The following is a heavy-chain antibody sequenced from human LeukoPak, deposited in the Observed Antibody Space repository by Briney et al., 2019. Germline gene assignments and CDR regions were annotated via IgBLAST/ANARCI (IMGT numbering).Heavy chain of an antibody. CDR3: ARARTWVLIAAGYFDY. CDR2: IYHSGST. CDR1: GYSISSGYY. D-gene: IGHD6-13*01. V-gene: IGHV4-38-2*02. J-gene: IGHJ4*02. Sequence: SETLSPTCTVSGYSISSGYYWGWIRQPPGKGLEWIGSIYHSGSTYYNPSLKSRVTISVDTSKNQFSLKLSSVTAADTAVYYCARARTWVLIAAGYFDYWGQGTLVTVSS.